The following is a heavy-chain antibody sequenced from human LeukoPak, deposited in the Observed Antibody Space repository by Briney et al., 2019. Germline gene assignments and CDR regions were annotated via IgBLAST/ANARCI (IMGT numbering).Heavy chain of an antibody. D-gene: IGHD3-22*01. J-gene: IGHJ4*02. CDR3: ALAPYYYDSSGSFDY. V-gene: IGHV7-4-1*02. Sequence: ASVKVSCKASGYTFTSYAMNWVRQAPGQGLEWMGWINTNTGDPTYAQGFTGRFVFSLDTSVSTAYLQISSLKAEDTAVYYCALAPYYYDSSGSFDYWGQGTLVTVSS. CDR1: GYTFTSYA. CDR2: INTNTGDP.